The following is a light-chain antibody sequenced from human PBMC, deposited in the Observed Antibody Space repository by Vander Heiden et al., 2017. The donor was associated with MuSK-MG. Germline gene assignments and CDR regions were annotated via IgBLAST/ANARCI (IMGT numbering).Light chain of an antibody. Sequence: ETVLTQSPATLSLSPGERATLSCRASQSVSSYLAWYQQKPGQAPMLLIYDASNRATGIPARFSGSGSGTDFTLTISSLEPEDFAVYYCQQRSNWPGGLTFGGGTKVEIK. J-gene: IGKJ4*01. V-gene: IGKV3-11*01. CDR3: QQRSNWPGGLT. CDR2: DAS. CDR1: QSVSSY.